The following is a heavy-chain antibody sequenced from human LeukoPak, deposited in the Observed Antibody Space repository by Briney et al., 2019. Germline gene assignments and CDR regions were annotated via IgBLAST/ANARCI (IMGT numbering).Heavy chain of an antibody. Sequence: SETLSLTCSVSSDSISTYYWTWIRQPAGKGLEWIGRIYTSGSTNYNPSLKSRVTMSVDTSKNQFSLKLSSVTAADTAVYYCARGWGPPHDAFDIWGQGTMVTVSS. CDR1: SDSISTYY. J-gene: IGHJ3*02. D-gene: IGHD3-16*01. CDR3: ARGWGPPHDAFDI. CDR2: IYTSGST. V-gene: IGHV4-4*07.